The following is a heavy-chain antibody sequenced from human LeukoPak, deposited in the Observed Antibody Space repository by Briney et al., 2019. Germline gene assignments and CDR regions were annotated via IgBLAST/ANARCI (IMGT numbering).Heavy chain of an antibody. J-gene: IGHJ3*02. CDR3: AKVWSVEAGLVSAFDI. Sequence: GGSLRLSCAASGFTFSSYAMGWVRQAPGEGLEWVSSISGSGGSTYYADSVKGRFTISRDNPKNTLFLQMNSLRAEDTAVYYCAKVWSVEAGLVSAFDIWGQGTMVTDSS. D-gene: IGHD2-15*01. V-gene: IGHV3-23*01. CDR1: GFTFSSYA. CDR2: ISGSGGST.